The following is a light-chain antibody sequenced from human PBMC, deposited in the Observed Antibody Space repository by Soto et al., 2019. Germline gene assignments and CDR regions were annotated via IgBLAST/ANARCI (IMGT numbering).Light chain of an antibody. CDR3: QQSYSTPFT. J-gene: IGKJ3*01. V-gene: IGKV1-39*01. Sequence: DIQMTQSPSSLSASVGDKVTIACLASQSINSYLNWFQQKPGKAPNLLIYAASSLQSGVPSRFSDSGSGTDFTLTISSLQPEDFATYYCQQSYSTPFTFGPGTKVDIE. CDR1: QSINSY. CDR2: AAS.